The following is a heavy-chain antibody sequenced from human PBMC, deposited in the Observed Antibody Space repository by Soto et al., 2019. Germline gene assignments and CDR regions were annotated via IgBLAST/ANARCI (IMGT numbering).Heavy chain of an antibody. CDR2: ISYDGSNK. D-gene: IGHD2-15*01. CDR3: AKAGCSGGSCYSRY. Sequence: GGSLRLSCAASGFTFSSYGMHWVRQAPGKGLEWVAVISYDGSNKYYADSVKGRFTISRDNSKNTLYLQMNSLRAEDTAVYYCAKAGCSGGSCYSRYWGQGTLVTVSS. CDR1: GFTFSSYG. J-gene: IGHJ1*01. V-gene: IGHV3-30*18.